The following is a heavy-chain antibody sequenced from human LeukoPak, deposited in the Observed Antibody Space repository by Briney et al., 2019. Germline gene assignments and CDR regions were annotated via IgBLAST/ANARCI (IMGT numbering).Heavy chain of an antibody. CDR2: IKEDGSVK. J-gene: IGHJ5*02. CDR1: GFTFSGHW. CDR3: ARAAWAATTEDNWFDP. Sequence: GGSLRLSCVASGFTFSGHWMNWVRQAPGKGLEWVASIKEDGSVKAYVDSVKGRFTISRDNAKNSLSLQMNSLRAEDTAVYYCARAAWAATTEDNWFDPWGQGTLVTVSS. D-gene: IGHD1-1*01. V-gene: IGHV3-7*01.